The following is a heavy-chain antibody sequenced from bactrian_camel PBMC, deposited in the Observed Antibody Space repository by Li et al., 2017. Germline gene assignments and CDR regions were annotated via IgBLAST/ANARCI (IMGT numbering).Heavy chain of an antibody. CDR2: IYTGGGSP. V-gene: IGHV3S54*01. Sequence: VQLVESGGGSVQAGGSLKLSCEVSRDSYRSTCIGWFRQAPGKEREGLAAIYTGGGSPTYADSVKGRFTISRDNAENTLYLQMNNLKPEDTAMYYCAGRGRWFCGLYYEHDYWGQGTQVTVS. CDR3: AGRGRWFCGLYYEHDY. J-gene: IGHJ4*01. CDR1: RDSYRSTC. D-gene: IGHD6*01.